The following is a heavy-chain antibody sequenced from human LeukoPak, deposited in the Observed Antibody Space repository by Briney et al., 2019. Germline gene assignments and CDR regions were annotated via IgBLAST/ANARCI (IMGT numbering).Heavy chain of an antibody. J-gene: IGHJ5*02. CDR2: INPNSGDT. CDR1: GYTFTGYY. D-gene: IGHD3-16*02. Sequence: ASVKVSCKASGYTFTGYYMHWVRQAPGQGLEWMGWINPNSGDTNYGHKFQGRATMTRDTSISTAYMELSRLRSDDTAVYYCARLRSQYDYVWGSYRPVGWFDPWGQGTLVTVSS. CDR3: ARLRSQYDYVWGSYRPVGWFDP. V-gene: IGHV1-2*02.